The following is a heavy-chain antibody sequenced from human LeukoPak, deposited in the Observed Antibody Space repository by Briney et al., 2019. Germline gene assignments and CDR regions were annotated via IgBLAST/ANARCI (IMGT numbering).Heavy chain of an antibody. CDR3: ARDPIYYDSSGN. D-gene: IGHD3-22*01. J-gene: IGHJ4*02. CDR1: GFTFSSYE. Sequence: PVGSLRLSCAASGFTFSSYEMNWVRQAPGKGLEWVSYISSSGSTIYYADSVKGRFTISRDNAKNSLYLQMNSLRAEDTAVYYCARDPIYYDSSGNWGQGTLVTVSS. CDR2: ISSSGSTI. V-gene: IGHV3-48*03.